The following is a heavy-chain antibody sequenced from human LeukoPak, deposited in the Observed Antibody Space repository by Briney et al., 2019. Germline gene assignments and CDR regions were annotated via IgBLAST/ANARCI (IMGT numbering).Heavy chain of an antibody. Sequence: SETLSLTCTVSGGSISRYYWSWIRQPPGKGLEWIGYIYFSGSTNYSPSLKSRFTISVDTSKNQFSLKLSSVTAADTAVYYCARGKDYYDSSGSPYDALDIWGQGTMVTVSS. J-gene: IGHJ3*02. CDR2: IYFSGST. CDR1: GGSISRYY. V-gene: IGHV4-59*01. CDR3: ARGKDYYDSSGSPYDALDI. D-gene: IGHD3-22*01.